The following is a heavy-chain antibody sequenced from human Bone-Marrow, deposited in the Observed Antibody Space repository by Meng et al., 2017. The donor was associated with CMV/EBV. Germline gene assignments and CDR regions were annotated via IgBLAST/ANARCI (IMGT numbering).Heavy chain of an antibody. CDR2: IYYSGST. Sequence: EPGPALGKPSATLPLTCTGYGGSISSSSYYWGWIRQPPGKGLEWIGSIYYSGSTYYNPSLKSRVTISVDTSKNQFSLKLSSVTAADTAVYYCARGGWFDPWGQGTLVTVSS. V-gene: IGHV4-39*07. CDR3: ARGGWFDP. CDR1: GGSISSSSYY. J-gene: IGHJ5*02.